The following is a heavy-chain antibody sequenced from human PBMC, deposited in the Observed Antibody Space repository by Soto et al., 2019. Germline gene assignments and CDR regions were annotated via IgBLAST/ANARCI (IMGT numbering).Heavy chain of an antibody. D-gene: IGHD2-8*01. J-gene: IGHJ3*01. V-gene: IGHV4-31*03. CDR1: GDSVSSGGYY. CDR3: ARENFGVIIHDAFDL. CDR2: IYDSGTT. Sequence: QVQLQESGPGLVMPSQTLSLTCTVSGDSVSSGGYYGNWIRQHPGRGLEWLGYIYDSGTTYYNPSRESRLSISVHASKSQFSLKVTSVTPADTAVYYCARENFGVIIHDAFDLWGQGTMVTVSS.